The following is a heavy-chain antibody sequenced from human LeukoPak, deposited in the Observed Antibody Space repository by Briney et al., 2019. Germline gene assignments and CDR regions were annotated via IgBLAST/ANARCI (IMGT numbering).Heavy chain of an antibody. CDR1: GFTFSSYW. J-gene: IGHJ4*02. D-gene: IGHD2-15*01. CDR3: ARGRVVPATRLDY. Sequence: GGSLRLSCAASGFTFSSYWMHWVRQVPGKGLVWASRINIDGTNTRYADSVKGRFTISRDNSNNTLYLQMNSLGSEDTAVYYCARGRVVPATRLDYWGRGTLVTVSS. CDR2: INIDGTNT. V-gene: IGHV3-74*01.